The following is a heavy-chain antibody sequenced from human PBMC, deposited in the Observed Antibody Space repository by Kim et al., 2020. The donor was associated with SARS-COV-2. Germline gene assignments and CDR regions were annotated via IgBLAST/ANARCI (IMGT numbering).Heavy chain of an antibody. D-gene: IGHD2-15*01. CDR3: ASFANPLLY. Sequence: SDTRYSPSFQGQVTISADKSISTAYLQWSSLKASDTAMYYCASFANPLLYWGQGTLVTVSS. V-gene: IGHV5-51*01. CDR2: SDT. J-gene: IGHJ4*02.